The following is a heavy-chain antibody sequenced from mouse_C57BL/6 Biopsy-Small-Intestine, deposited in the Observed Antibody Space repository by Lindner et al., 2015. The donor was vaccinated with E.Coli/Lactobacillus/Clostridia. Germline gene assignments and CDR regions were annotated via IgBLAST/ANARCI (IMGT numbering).Heavy chain of an antibody. Sequence: VQLQESGPELVKPGASVKISCKASGYAFSSSWMNWVKQRPGKGLEWIGRIYPGDGDTIYNGKFKGKATLTADKSSSTAYMQLSSLTSEDSAVYFCARWADNSGYPYAMDYWGQGTSVTVSS. CDR3: ARWADNSGYPYAMDY. J-gene: IGHJ4*01. D-gene: IGHD3-2*02. V-gene: IGHV1-82*01. CDR2: IYPGDGDT. CDR1: GYAFSSSW.